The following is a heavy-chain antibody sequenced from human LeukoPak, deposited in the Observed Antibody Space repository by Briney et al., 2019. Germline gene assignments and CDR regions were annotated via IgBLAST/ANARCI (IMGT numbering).Heavy chain of an antibody. CDR3: ARVLSTVVIPHAFVI. CDR1: GDSINSSNW. J-gene: IGHJ3*02. Sequence: PSGTLSLTSALSGDSINSSNWWSWVRQPPGKGLEWIGEIYPSGATNYNPSLKSRVTMSVDKANNQFSLNLSSVTAADTAVYYCARVLSTVVIPHAFVIWGQGTTVIVSS. V-gene: IGHV4-4*02. CDR2: IYPSGAT. D-gene: IGHD4-23*01.